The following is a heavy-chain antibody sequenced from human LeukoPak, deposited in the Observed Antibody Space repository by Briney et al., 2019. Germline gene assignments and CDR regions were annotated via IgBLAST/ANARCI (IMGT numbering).Heavy chain of an antibody. CDR3: ARDLPPLGGSYKMGGFDY. J-gene: IGHJ4*02. CDR2: IIPIFGTA. CDR1: GGTFSSYA. D-gene: IGHD1-26*01. V-gene: IGHV1-69*01. Sequence: SVKVSCKASGGTFSSYAISWVRQAPGQGLEWMGGIIPIFGTANYAQKFQGRVTITADESTSTAYMELSSLRSEDTAVYYCARDLPPLGGSYKMGGFDYWGQGTLVTVSS.